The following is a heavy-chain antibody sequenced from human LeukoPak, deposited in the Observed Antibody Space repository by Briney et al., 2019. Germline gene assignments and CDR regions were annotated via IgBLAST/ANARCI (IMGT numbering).Heavy chain of an antibody. D-gene: IGHD3-10*01. CDR1: GGTFSSYA. V-gene: IGHV1-69*06. CDR2: IIPIFGTA. J-gene: IGHJ4*02. Sequence: SVKVSCKASGGTFSSYAISWVRQALGQGLEWMGGIIPIFGTANYAQKFQGRVTITADKSTSTDYMELSSLRSEDTAVSYCASTGSLVRGVTDYWGQGTLVTVSS. CDR3: ASTGSLVRGVTDY.